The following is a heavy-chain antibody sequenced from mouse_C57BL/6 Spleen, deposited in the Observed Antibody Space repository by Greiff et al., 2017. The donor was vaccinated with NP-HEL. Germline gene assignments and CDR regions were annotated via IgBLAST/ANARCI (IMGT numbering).Heavy chain of an antibody. J-gene: IGHJ3*01. CDR3: AIYDGYYDWFAY. V-gene: IGHV1-4*01. D-gene: IGHD2-3*01. Sequence: VQLQQSGAELASPGASVKMSCKASGYTFTSYTMHWVKQRPGQGLEWIGYINPSSGYTKYNQKFKDKAPLTADKSSSTAYMQLSSLTSEDSAVYYCAIYDGYYDWFAYWGQGTLVTVSA. CDR1: GYTFTSYT. CDR2: INPSSGYT.